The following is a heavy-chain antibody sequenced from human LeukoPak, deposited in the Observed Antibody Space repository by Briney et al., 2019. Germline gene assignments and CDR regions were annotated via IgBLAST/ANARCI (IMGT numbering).Heavy chain of an antibody. V-gene: IGHV3-48*03. J-gene: IGHJ4*02. CDR1: GFTFSSYE. D-gene: IGHD2-2*01. Sequence: GSLRLSCAASGFTFSSYEMNWVRQAPGKGLEWVSYISSSGSTIYYADSVKGRFTISRDNAKNTLYLQMNSLRVDDTAVYYCARDWYHAIDYWGQGTLVTVSS. CDR2: ISSSGSTI. CDR3: ARDWYHAIDY.